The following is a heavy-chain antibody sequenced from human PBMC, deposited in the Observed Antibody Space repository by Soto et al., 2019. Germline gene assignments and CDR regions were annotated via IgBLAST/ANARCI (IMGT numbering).Heavy chain of an antibody. CDR3: AAAVPAEYVFPYYYMDV. V-gene: IGHV4-59*01. CDR2: IYYSGSA. J-gene: IGHJ6*03. D-gene: IGHD3-16*01. CDR1: GASISSYH. Sequence: QVQLQESGPGLVKPSETLSLTCTVSGASISSYHWSWIRQTPGKGLEWIGYIYYSGSANYNPSLISRVTFSVDTSKNQFSLKLSSVTAADTGVYYCAAAVPAEYVFPYYYMDVWGKGTTVTVSS.